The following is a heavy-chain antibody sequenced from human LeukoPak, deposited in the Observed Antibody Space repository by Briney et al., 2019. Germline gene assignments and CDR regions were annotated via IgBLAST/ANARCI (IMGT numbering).Heavy chain of an antibody. CDR2: IYYSGST. V-gene: IGHV4-59*01. CDR3: ARGGSTSSDFDF. CDR1: GGSFSGYY. J-gene: IGHJ4*02. Sequence: PSETLSLTCAVYGGSFSGYYWSWIRQPPGKGLEWIGYIYYSGSTNYNPSLKSRVTMSVDTSKNQFSLKLSSVTAADTAVYYCARGGSTSSDFDFWGQGTLVTVSS. D-gene: IGHD6-6*01.